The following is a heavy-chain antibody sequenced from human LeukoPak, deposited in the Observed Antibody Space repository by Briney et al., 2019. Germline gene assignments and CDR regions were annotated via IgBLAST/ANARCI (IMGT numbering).Heavy chain of an antibody. V-gene: IGHV1-2*02. J-gene: IGHJ4*02. CDR2: INPNSGGT. CDR3: ARDESISWYGFDY. Sequence: ASVKVSCKASGYTFTVYYIHWMRQAPGQGLEWMGWINPNSGGTNYAQKFQGRVAMTRDTSISTAYMELTRLRSDDTAVYYCARDESISWYGFDYWGQGTLVTVSS. CDR1: GYTFTVYY. D-gene: IGHD6-13*01.